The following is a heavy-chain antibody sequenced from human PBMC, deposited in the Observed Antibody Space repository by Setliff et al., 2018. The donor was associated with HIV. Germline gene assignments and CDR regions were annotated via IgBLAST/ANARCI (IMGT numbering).Heavy chain of an antibody. CDR3: ARYRSKLDWFAP. V-gene: IGHV4-39*01. J-gene: IGHJ5*02. D-gene: IGHD1-26*01. CDR1: GDSITNDDYY. CDR2: IHYNGRT. Sequence: SETLSLTCTVSGDSITNDDYYWGWTRQPPGKGLEWIAIIHYNGRTYYDPSLKSRVTIFVDTSKTQFYLKLRSVTASDTAVYYCARYRSKLDWFAPWGQGALVTVSS.